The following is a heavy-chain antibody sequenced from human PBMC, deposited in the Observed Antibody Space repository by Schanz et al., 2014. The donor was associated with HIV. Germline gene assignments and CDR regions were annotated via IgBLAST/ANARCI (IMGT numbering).Heavy chain of an antibody. CDR2: INPNSGGT. CDR3: ARGRSGYCSGGSCPYGRYYFDY. Sequence: QVQLVQSGAALRKPGTSVKVSCMVPGGTFNSHGFGWVRQAPGQGLEWMGWINPNSGGTNYAQKFQGRVTMTRDTSISTAYMELSRLRSDDTAVYYCARGRSGYCSGGSCPYGRYYFDYWGQGTLVTVSS. V-gene: IGHV1-2*02. J-gene: IGHJ4*02. CDR1: GGTFNSHG. D-gene: IGHD2-15*01.